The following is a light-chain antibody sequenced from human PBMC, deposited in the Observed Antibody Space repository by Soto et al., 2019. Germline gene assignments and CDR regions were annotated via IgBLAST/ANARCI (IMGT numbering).Light chain of an antibody. CDR2: GAS. CDR1: QSVSSN. CDR3: QQRSDWRIT. V-gene: IGKV3-15*01. Sequence: EFVLTQSPGTLSLSPGERATLSCRASQSVSSNLAWYQQKPGQAPRLLIYGASTRATGIPARFIGSVSGTEGTITISSLKSEDCAVYYCQQRSDWRITFGQGTRLEIK. J-gene: IGKJ5*01.